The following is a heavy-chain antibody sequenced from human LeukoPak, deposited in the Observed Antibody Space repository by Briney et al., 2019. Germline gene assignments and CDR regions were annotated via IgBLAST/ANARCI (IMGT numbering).Heavy chain of an antibody. CDR2: IIPILGIA. CDR3: ARRVGASADAFDI. V-gene: IGHV1-69*04. CDR1: GGTFSSYA. J-gene: IGHJ3*02. Sequence: SVKVSCKASGGTFSSYAISWVRRAPGQGLEWMGRIIPILGIANYAQKFQGRVTITADKSTSTAYMELSGLRSEDTAVYYCARRVGASADAFDIWGQGTMVTVSS. D-gene: IGHD1-26*01.